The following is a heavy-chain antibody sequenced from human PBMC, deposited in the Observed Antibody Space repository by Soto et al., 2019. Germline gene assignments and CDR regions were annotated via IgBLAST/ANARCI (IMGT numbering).Heavy chain of an antibody. CDR3: ARIGYCSSTSCRPPYYYYGMDV. CDR1: GFTFSDYY. D-gene: IGHD2-2*01. J-gene: IGHJ6*02. V-gene: IGHV3-11*05. CDR2: ISSSSSYT. Sequence: QVQLVESGGGLVKPGGSLRLSCAASGFTFSDYYMSWIRQAPGKGLEWVSYISSSSSYTNYADSVKGRFTISRDNAKNSLYLQMNSLRAEDTAVYYCARIGYCSSTSCRPPYYYYGMDVWGQGTTVTVSS.